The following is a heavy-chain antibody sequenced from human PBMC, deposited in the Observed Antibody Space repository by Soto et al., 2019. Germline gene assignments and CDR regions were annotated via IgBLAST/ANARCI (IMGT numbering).Heavy chain of an antibody. CDR3: ARDARAGQWLGIGGAYYYYGMDV. V-gene: IGHV4-59*01. Sequence: SETLSLTCAVYGGSFSGYYWSWIRQPPGKGLEWIGYIYYSGSTNYNPSLKSRVTISVDTSKNQFSLKLSSVIAADTAVYYCARDARAGQWLGIGGAYYYYGMDVWGQGTTVTVSS. D-gene: IGHD6-19*01. CDR1: GGSFSGYY. J-gene: IGHJ6*02. CDR2: IYYSGST.